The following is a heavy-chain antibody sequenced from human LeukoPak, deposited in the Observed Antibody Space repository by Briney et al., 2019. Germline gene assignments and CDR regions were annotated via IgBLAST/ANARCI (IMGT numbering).Heavy chain of an antibody. V-gene: IGHV5-51*03. J-gene: IGHJ4*02. Sequence: GESLKISCKGSGYSFTSYWIGWVRQMPGKGLEWMGIIYPDDSDTRYSPSFQGQVTISADKSISTAYLQWSSLKASDTAMYYCARDGGDCSSTSCYISAPDYWGQGTLVTVSS. CDR1: GYSFTSYW. CDR3: ARDGGDCSSTSCYISAPDY. CDR2: IYPDDSDT. D-gene: IGHD2-2*02.